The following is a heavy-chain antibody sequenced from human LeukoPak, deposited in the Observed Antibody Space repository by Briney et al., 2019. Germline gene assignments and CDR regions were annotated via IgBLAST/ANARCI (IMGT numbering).Heavy chain of an antibody. J-gene: IGHJ4*02. CDR2: IYHSGST. D-gene: IGHD4/OR15-4a*01. V-gene: IGHV4-38-2*02. CDR3: ARGKGRVLGRVEH. CDR1: GYSISSGYY. Sequence: SETLSLTCTVSGYSISSGYYWGWIRQPPGKGLEWIGSIYHSGSTYYNPSLKSRVTISVDTSKNQFSLKLSSVTAADTAVYYCARGKGRVLGRVEHWGQGILVTVSS.